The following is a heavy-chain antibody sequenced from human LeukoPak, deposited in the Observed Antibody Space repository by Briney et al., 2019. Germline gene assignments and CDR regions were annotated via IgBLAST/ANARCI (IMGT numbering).Heavy chain of an antibody. V-gene: IGHV4-4*07. CDR3: VRGDYGDYGLDWYFDL. CDR2: ISTSGST. CDR1: GGSISSYY. D-gene: IGHD4-17*01. J-gene: IGHJ2*01. Sequence: PSETLSLTCTVSGGSISSYYWSWIRQPAGKGLEWIGPISTSGSTNYNPSLKSRVTMSLDTSKNQFSLKLSSVTAADTAVYYCVRGDYGDYGLDWYFDLWGRGTLVSVSS.